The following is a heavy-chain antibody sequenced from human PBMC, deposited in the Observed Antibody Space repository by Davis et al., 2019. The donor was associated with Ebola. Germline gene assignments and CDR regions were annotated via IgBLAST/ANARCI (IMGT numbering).Heavy chain of an antibody. V-gene: IGHV3-33*01. J-gene: IGHJ4*02. CDR3: ARDPTRHDILTGLFDY. CDR1: GFTFSSYG. Sequence: GGSLRLSCPASGFTFSSYGMHWVCQAPGKGLEWVAVIWYDGSNKYYADSVKGRFTISRDNSKNTLYLQMNSLSAEDTAVYYCARDPTRHDILTGLFDYWGQGTLVTVSS. D-gene: IGHD3-9*01. CDR2: IWYDGSNK.